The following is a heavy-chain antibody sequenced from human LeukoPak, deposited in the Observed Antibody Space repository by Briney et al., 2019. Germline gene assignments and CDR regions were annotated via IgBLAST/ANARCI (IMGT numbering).Heavy chain of an antibody. V-gene: IGHV3-23*01. CDR1: GFTFSSYA. CDR2: ISGSGGST. Sequence: GSLRLSCAASGFTFSSYAMNWVRQAPGKGLEWVSTISGSGGSTYYADSVKGRFTISRDNSKNTLYLQMNSLRAEDTALYYCAKGWNSVIYFDCWGQGTLVTVSS. CDR3: AKGWNSVIYFDC. J-gene: IGHJ4*02. D-gene: IGHD1-7*01.